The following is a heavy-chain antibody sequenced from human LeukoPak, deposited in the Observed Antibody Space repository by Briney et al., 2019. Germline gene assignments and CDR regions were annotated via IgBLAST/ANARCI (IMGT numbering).Heavy chain of an antibody. D-gene: IGHD6-13*01. Sequence: PSETLSLTCTVSGGSISSYYWSWILQPPGKGLEWIGYIYYSGSTNYNPSLKSRVTISVDTSKNQFSLKLSSVTAADTAVYYCARNLKAGTWGNWFDPWGQGTLVTVSS. J-gene: IGHJ5*02. CDR1: GGSISSYY. CDR3: ARNLKAGTWGNWFDP. CDR2: IYYSGST. V-gene: IGHV4-59*01.